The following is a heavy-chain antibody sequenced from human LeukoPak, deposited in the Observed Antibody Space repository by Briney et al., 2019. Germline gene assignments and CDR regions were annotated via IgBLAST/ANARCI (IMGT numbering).Heavy chain of an antibody. CDR1: GFSFSTYS. Sequence: GGSLRLSCTASGFSFSTYSMNWVRQAPGKGLEWVSYIVGSSSNIYYADSVKGRFTISRDNAKNSLYLQMNSLRAEDTALYYCAKDMGYYYDSSNLDYWGQGTLVTVSS. V-gene: IGHV3-21*04. D-gene: IGHD3-22*01. J-gene: IGHJ4*02. CDR3: AKDMGYYYDSSNLDY. CDR2: IVGSSSNI.